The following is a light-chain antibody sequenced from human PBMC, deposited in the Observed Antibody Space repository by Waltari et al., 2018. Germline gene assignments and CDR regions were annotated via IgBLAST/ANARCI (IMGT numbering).Light chain of an antibody. Sequence: DIVMTQSPLSLPVTPGEPASIPCRSSQSPLHNNGYNYLDWYLQKPGQSPQLLIYLGSNRASGVPDRFSGSGSGTDFTLKISRVEAEDVGVYYCMQALQTPFTFGPGTKVDIK. CDR2: LGS. CDR3: MQALQTPFT. CDR1: QSPLHNNGYNY. J-gene: IGKJ3*01. V-gene: IGKV2-28*01.